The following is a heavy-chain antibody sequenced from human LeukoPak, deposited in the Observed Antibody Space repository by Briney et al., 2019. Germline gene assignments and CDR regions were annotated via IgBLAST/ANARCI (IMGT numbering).Heavy chain of an antibody. CDR2: IKSKADGGIT. Sequence: GGSLRLSCAVSGFTFSDHYMDWVRQAPGKGLEWVGRIKSKADGGITDHAAPVKGRFTISRDDSKKTLYLQVNSLKTEDTGVYYCTTDAPFYGSGSYFSDFQHWGQGTLVTVSS. V-gene: IGHV3-15*07. J-gene: IGHJ1*01. CDR1: GFTFSDHY. D-gene: IGHD3-10*01. CDR3: TTDAPFYGSGSYFSDFQH.